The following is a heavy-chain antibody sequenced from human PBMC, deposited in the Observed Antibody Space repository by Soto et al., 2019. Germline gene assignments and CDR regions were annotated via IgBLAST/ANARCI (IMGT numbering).Heavy chain of an antibody. CDR3: ARWWXEVGNPAFSGPLDY. J-gene: IGHJ4*02. CDR1: GDSFSSYA. Sequence: ASVKVSCKASGDSFSSYAITWVRQAPGQGLEWMGGIIPKFATANYAQKFQGRVAITADALTNTVNMELSSLRSDDTAVYYCARWWXEVGNPAFSGPLDYWGQGTRVTVPS. V-gene: IGHV1-69*13. CDR2: IIPKFATA. D-gene: IGHD1-26*01.